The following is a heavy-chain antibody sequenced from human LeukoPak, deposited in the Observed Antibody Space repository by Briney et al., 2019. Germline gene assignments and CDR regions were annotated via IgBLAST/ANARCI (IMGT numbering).Heavy chain of an antibody. V-gene: IGHV3-21*01. CDR1: GFTFSNFA. D-gene: IGHD6-13*01. CDR2: IFGSSST. Sequence: GGSLRLSCAASGFTFSNFAMTWVRQAPGKGLEWVSSIFGSSSTYYADSLKGRFTISRDNAKNSLYLQMNSLRAEDTAVYYCAKDLSPGYSSSWYGFDYWGQGTLVTVFS. J-gene: IGHJ4*02. CDR3: AKDLSPGYSSSWYGFDY.